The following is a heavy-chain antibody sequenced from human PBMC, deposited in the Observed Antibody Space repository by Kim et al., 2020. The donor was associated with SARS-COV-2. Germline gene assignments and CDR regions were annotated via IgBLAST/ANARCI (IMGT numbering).Heavy chain of an antibody. Sequence: SETLSLTCTVSGGSISSYYWSWIRQPPGKGLEWIGYIYYSGSTNYNPSLKSRVTISVDTSKNQFSLKLSSVTAADTAVYYCARHMRGDAPYYYYYYYYMDVWGKGTTVTVSS. J-gene: IGHJ6*03. CDR3: ARHMRGDAPYYYYYYYYMDV. D-gene: IGHD3-10*01. CDR1: GGSISSYY. V-gene: IGHV4-59*08. CDR2: IYYSGST.